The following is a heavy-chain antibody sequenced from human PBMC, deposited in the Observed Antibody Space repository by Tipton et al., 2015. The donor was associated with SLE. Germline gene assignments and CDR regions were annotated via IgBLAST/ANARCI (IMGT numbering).Heavy chain of an antibody. CDR1: GDPISSGGYD. D-gene: IGHD5-12*01. V-gene: IGHV4-31*11. J-gene: IGHJ4*02. CDR3: ARGGVGGYDYFDY. Sequence: TLSLTCAVSGDPISSGGYDWTWIRQHPGQGLEWIGNIHHSGSTHYNPSLKSRVTMSVDRSKNHFSLKLSPVTAADTAVYYCARGGVGGYDYFDYWGPGTRVAVSS. CDR2: IHHSGST.